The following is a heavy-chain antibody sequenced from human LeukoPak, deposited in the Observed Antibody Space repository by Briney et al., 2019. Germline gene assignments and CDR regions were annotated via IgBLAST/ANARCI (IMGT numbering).Heavy chain of an antibody. J-gene: IGHJ4*02. CDR3: ARDWPARGYSYDYYFDY. V-gene: IGHV1-2*02. Sequence: ASVKVSCKASGYTFTGYYIHWVRQAPGQGLEWMGWINPHSGGTNYAQKFQGRVTMTRDTSISTAHMELSRLRSDDTAVFYCARDWPARGYSYDYYFDYWGQGTLVTVSS. D-gene: IGHD5-18*01. CDR1: GYTFTGYY. CDR2: INPHSGGT.